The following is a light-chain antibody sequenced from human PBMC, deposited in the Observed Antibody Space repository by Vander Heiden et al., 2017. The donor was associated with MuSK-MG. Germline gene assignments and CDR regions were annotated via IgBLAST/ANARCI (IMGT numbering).Light chain of an antibody. V-gene: IGKV1-27*01. CDR1: QDISNY. Sequence: GDRVTITCRASQDISNYLAWYQQRPGKVPNLLIHAASTSQSGVPSRFSGSGSGTDFTLTISSLQAEDVGVYYCRQDNDAPRTFGEGTKVEIK. CDR2: AAS. J-gene: IGKJ4*02. CDR3: RQDNDAPRT.